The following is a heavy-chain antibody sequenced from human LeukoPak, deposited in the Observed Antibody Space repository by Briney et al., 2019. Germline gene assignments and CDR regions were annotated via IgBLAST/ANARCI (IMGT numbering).Heavy chain of an antibody. D-gene: IGHD3-22*01. CDR1: GGSISNYY. CDR3: AREGAYDSTLHAFDI. CDR2: IYYSGST. J-gene: IGHJ3*02. Sequence: KPSETLSLTCTISGGSISNYYWSWIRQPPGKGLEWIGYIYYSGSTNYNPSLKSRVTISVDTSKNHFSLRVSSVTAADTAVYYCAREGAYDSTLHAFDIWGQGTMVTVSS. V-gene: IGHV4-59*01.